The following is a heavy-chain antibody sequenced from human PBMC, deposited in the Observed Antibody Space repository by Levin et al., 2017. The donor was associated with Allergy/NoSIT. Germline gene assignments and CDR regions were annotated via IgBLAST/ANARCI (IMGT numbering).Heavy chain of an antibody. D-gene: IGHD3-9*01. V-gene: IGHV3-23*01. CDR3: AKDNSKYYDILTGGDAFDR. CDR2: VNGIGGST. J-gene: IGHJ3*02. Sequence: GGSLRLSCAASGFTFSNYGMNWVRQAPGKGLEWVSGVNGIGGSTDYADSVKGRFTISRDNSKNTLYLQMNSLRAEDTAVYFCAKDNSKYYDILTGGDAFDRWGQGTMVTVSS. CDR1: GFTFSNYG.